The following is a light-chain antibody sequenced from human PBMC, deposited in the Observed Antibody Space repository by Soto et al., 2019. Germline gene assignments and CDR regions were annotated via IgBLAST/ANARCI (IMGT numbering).Light chain of an antibody. V-gene: IGKV1-5*03. CDR2: TTS. CDR1: QSISRW. J-gene: IGKJ1*01. CDR3: QHYRDYSWT. Sequence: DIHLTQSPSTLSASVGDRITITCRASQSISRWYAWYQQKPGKAPKLLIYTTSSIESGVPSRFSGSGSGTEFTLTISSLQPDDFATYYCQHYRDYSWTFGQGTKVEIK.